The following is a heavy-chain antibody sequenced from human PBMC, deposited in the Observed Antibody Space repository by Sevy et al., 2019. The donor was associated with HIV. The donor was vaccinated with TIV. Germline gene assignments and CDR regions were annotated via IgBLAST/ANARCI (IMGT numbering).Heavy chain of an antibody. Sequence: GGSLRLSCAASGFTFSSYAMHWVRQAPGKGLEWVAVISYDGSNKYYADSVKGRFTISRDNSKNTLYLQMNSLRAEDTAVYYCARASGYCSGGSCLNDYWGQGTLVTVSS. CDR1: GFTFSSYA. CDR3: ARASGYCSGGSCLNDY. V-gene: IGHV3-30-3*01. D-gene: IGHD2-15*01. CDR2: ISYDGSNK. J-gene: IGHJ4*02.